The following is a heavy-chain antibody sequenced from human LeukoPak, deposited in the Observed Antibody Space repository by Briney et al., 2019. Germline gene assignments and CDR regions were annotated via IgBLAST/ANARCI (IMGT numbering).Heavy chain of an antibody. CDR2: IYYSGDA. J-gene: IGHJ6*03. V-gene: IGHV4-59*02. Sequence: SETLSLTCTVSGDSVNTYYWSWVRQPPGKGLEWIGYIYYSGDAEYNPSLKSRVTISVDTSKNQFSLKLSSVTAADTAVYYCARLGPFRHLRKIVAAAGNYYYYYMDVWGKGTTVTVSS. CDR3: ARLGPFRHLRKIVAAAGNYYYYYMDV. CDR1: GDSVNTYY. D-gene: IGHD6-13*01.